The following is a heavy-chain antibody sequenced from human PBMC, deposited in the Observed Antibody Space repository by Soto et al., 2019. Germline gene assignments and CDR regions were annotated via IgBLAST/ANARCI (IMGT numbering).Heavy chain of an antibody. V-gene: IGHV1-69*13. CDR2: IIPIFGTA. Sequence: GASVKVSCKASGGTFSSYAISWVRQAPGQGLEWMGGIIPIFGTANYAQKFQGRVTIAADESTSTAYMELSSLRSEDTAVYYCARGDLAVAFDWFDPWGQGTLVTVPQ. J-gene: IGHJ5*02. D-gene: IGHD6-19*01. CDR1: GGTFSSYA. CDR3: ARGDLAVAFDWFDP.